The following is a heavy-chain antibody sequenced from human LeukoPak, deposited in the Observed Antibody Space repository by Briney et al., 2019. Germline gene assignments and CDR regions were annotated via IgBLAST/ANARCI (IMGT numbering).Heavy chain of an antibody. Sequence: PGESLRLSCTTSGFNFGDYAMTWVRQAPGKGLEWVGFIRSKIYGGTPEYAASVKGRFTISRDDSEGVAYLQMNSLKTEDTAVYYCTRDQTPYYWGQGTLVTVAS. J-gene: IGHJ4*02. CDR3: TRDQTPYY. V-gene: IGHV3-49*04. CDR1: GFNFGDYA. CDR2: IRSKIYGGTP.